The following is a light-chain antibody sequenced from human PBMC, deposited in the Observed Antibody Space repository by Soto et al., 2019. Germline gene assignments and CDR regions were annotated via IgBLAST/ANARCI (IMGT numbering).Light chain of an antibody. CDR2: AAS. Sequence: DIQMTQSPSTLSGSVGDRVTITCRASQTISSWLAWYQQKPGKAPKLLIYAASTLQSGVPSRFSGSGSGTDFTLTITSLQPEDFATYYCQQSYGTPITFGQGTRLEI. J-gene: IGKJ5*01. CDR1: QTISSW. V-gene: IGKV1-39*01. CDR3: QQSYGTPIT.